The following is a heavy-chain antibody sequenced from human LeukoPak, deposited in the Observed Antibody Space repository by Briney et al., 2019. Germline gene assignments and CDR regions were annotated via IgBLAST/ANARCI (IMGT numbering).Heavy chain of an antibody. CDR2: INHSGST. V-gene: IGHV4-34*01. CDR3: ARGPSTRYCSGGSCYHANWFDP. D-gene: IGHD2-15*01. CDR1: GGSFSGYY. Sequence: SETLSLTCAVYGGSFSGYYWSWIRQPPGKGLEWIGEINHSGSTNYNPSLKSRVTISVDTPKNQFSLKLSSVTAADTAVYYCARGPSTRYCSGGSCYHANWFDPWGQGTLVTVSS. J-gene: IGHJ5*02.